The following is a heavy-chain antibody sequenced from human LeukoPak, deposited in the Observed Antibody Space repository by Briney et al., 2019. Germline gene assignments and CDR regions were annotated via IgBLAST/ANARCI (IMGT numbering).Heavy chain of an antibody. D-gene: IGHD5-18*01. CDR2: IIPIFGTA. CDR1: GGTLSSYA. J-gene: IGHJ4*02. V-gene: IGHV1-69*05. CDR3: ARETTGYSYGQVDY. Sequence: ASVKVSCKASGGTLSSYAISWVRQAPGQGLEWMGGIIPIFGTANYAQKFQGRVTITTEESTSTAYMELSSLRSEDTAVYYCARETTGYSYGQVDYWGQGTLVTVSS.